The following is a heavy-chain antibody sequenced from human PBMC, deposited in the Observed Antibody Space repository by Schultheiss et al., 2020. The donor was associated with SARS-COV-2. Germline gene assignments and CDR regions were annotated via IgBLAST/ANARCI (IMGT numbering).Heavy chain of an antibody. D-gene: IGHD4-17*01. J-gene: IGHJ5*02. CDR3: AREDYGDYVNWFDP. V-gene: IGHV3-48*04. CDR1: GFTFSSYA. CDR2: ISSSGSTI. Sequence: GGSLRLSCAASGFTFSSYAMNWVRQAPGKGLEWVSYISSSGSTIYYADSVKGRFTISRDNAKNSLYLQMNSLRAEDTAVYYCAREDYGDYVNWFDPWGQGTLVTVSS.